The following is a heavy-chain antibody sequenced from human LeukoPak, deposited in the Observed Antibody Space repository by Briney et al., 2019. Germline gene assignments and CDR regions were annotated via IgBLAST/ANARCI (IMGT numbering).Heavy chain of an antibody. CDR2: MNPNSGNT. V-gene: IGHV1-8*01. J-gene: IGHJ6*03. CDR1: GYTFTSYD. CDR3: ARGMSLAGTLYYHMDV. Sequence: GASVKVSCKASGYTFTSYDINWVRQATGQGLEWMGWMNPNSGNTGYAQKFQGRVTMTRNTSISTAYMELSSLRSEDTAVYYCARGMSLAGTLYYHMDVWGKGTTVTVSS. D-gene: IGHD6-19*01.